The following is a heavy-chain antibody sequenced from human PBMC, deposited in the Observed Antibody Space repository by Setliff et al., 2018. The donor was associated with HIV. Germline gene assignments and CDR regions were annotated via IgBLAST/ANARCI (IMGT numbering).Heavy chain of an antibody. V-gene: IGHV1-2*02. J-gene: IGHJ4*02. CDR3: ACLPRDIVVDY. CDR2: INPNSGGT. Sequence: ASVKVSCKASGYTFTGYYMHWVRQAPGQGLEWMGWINPNSGGTNSAQKFQGRVTMTRDTSISKAYMELRRLKSDDTAVYYCACLPRDIVVDYWGQGTLVTVSS. D-gene: IGHD2-15*01. CDR1: GYTFTGYY.